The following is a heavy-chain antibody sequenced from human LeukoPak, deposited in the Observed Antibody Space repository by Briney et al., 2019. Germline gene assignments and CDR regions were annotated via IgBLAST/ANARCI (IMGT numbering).Heavy chain of an antibody. CDR2: ISGSGGST. CDR3: ASCSSTSCYEGLDY. J-gene: IGHJ4*02. Sequence: GGSLRLSCAASGFTFSSYAMSWVRQAPGKGLEWVSAISGSGGSTYYADSVKGRFTISRDNAKNSLYLQMNSLRAEDTAVYYCASCSSTSCYEGLDYWGQGTLVTVSS. D-gene: IGHD2-2*01. V-gene: IGHV3-23*01. CDR1: GFTFSSYA.